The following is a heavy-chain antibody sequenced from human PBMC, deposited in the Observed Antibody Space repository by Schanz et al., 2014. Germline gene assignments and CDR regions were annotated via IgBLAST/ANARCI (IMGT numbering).Heavy chain of an antibody. V-gene: IGHV3-48*01. D-gene: IGHD1-26*01. CDR1: GFGFSSYS. Sequence: EVQLVESGGGLIQPGGSLRLSCAASGFGFSSYSMNWVRQAPGKGLEWVSYISGSSRTIYYADSMKGRFTVSRDNAENALYLQMISLRAEDTRLYFCARGGSGSHYRRDYWGQGTLVTVSS. CDR3: ARGGSGSHYRRDY. CDR2: ISGSSRTI. J-gene: IGHJ4*02.